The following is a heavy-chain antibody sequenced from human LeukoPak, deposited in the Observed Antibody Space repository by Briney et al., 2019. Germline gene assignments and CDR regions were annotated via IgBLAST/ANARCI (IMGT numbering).Heavy chain of an antibody. J-gene: IGHJ1*01. CDR2: IYSGGRT. Sequence: PGGSLRLSCAASGFTVSSNYMSWVRQAPGKGPEWVSVIYSGGRTFYADSVKGRFTISRDNSKNTLYLQMNSLRSEDTAVYYCARDYYGSGSPGYFQHWGQGTLVTVSS. CDR3: ARDYYGSGSPGYFQH. D-gene: IGHD3-10*01. CDR1: GFTVSSNY. V-gene: IGHV3-53*05.